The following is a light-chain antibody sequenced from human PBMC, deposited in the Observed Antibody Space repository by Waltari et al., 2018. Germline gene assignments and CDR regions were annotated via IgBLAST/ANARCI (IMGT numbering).Light chain of an antibody. CDR3: SSYISSSTLEL. V-gene: IGLV2-14*03. J-gene: IGLJ2*01. Sequence: QSALTQAASVSGSPGQSLSISCTGSSRAVGGYNDVSWYQQHPGKAPKLIIYDVSNRPSGVSNRFSGSKSSNTASLTISGLQAEDEADDYCSSYISSSTLELFGGGTSLTVL. CDR1: SRAVGGYND. CDR2: DVS.